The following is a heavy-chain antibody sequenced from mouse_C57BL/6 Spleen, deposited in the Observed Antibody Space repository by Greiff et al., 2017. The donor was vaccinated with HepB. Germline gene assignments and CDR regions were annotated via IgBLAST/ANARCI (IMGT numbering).Heavy chain of an antibody. CDR3: AEGAMDY. Sequence: DVHLVESGGGLVKPGGSLKLSCAASGFTFSDYGMHWVRQAPEKGLEWVAYISSGSSTIYYADTVKGRFTISRDNAKNTLFLQMTSLRSEDTAMYYCAEGAMDYWGQGTSVTVSS. CDR1: GFTFSDYG. J-gene: IGHJ4*01. V-gene: IGHV5-17*01. CDR2: ISSGSSTI.